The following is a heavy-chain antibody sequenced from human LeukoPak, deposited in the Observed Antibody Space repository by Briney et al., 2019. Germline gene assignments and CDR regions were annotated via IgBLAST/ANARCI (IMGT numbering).Heavy chain of an antibody. J-gene: IGHJ5*02. CDR1: GYTLTELS. Sequence: ASVKVSCKVSGYTLTELSMHWVRQAPGKGLEWMGGFDPEDGETIYAQKFQGRVTMTEDTSTDTAYMELSSLRSEDTAVYYCATDRGFSRWHPGWVNWFDPWGQGTLVTVSS. CDR2: FDPEDGET. CDR3: ATDRGFSRWHPGWVNWFDP. D-gene: IGHD6-19*01. V-gene: IGHV1-24*01.